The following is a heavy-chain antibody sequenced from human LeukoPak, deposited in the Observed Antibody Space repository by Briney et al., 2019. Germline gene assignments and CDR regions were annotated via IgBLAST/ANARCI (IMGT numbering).Heavy chain of an antibody. Sequence: SETLSLTCTVSGGSISSSSYYWGWIRQPPGKGLGWIGSIYYSGSTYYNPSLKSRVTISVDTSKNQFSLKLSSVTAADTAVYYCAREKYYDFWSGSPAEFDYWGQGTLVTVSS. D-gene: IGHD3-3*01. CDR3: AREKYYDFWSGSPAEFDY. CDR1: GGSISSSSYY. J-gene: IGHJ4*02. V-gene: IGHV4-39*07. CDR2: IYYSGST.